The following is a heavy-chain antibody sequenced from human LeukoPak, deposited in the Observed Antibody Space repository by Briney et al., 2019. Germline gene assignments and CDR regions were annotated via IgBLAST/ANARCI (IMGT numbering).Heavy chain of an antibody. CDR3: ARRRGDFWSDYYAFDY. V-gene: IGHV4-59*08. D-gene: IGHD3-3*01. CDR2: IYYSGST. Sequence: SETLSLTCTVSGGSMSTYYWSWIRQPPGKGLEWIGYIYYSGSTNYNPSLTSRVTISLDTSKHQFTLMLSSVTAADTAVYYCARRRGDFWSDYYAFDYWGQGTLVTISS. CDR1: GGSMSTYY. J-gene: IGHJ4*02.